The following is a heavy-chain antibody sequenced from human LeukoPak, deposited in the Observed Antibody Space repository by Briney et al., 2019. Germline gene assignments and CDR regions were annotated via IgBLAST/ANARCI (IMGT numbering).Heavy chain of an antibody. CDR2: INPNSGGT. V-gene: IGHV1-2*02. CDR1: GYTFTRYY. Sequence: ASVKVSCKASGYTFTRYYMHGVPQAPGHVLEWRGWINPNSGGTNYAQKFQVRVTMTRDMSISTAYMELSRLRSDETAVYYCARGTYSSSWYSFWGQGTLVTVPS. D-gene: IGHD6-13*01. J-gene: IGHJ4*02. CDR3: ARGTYSSSWYSF.